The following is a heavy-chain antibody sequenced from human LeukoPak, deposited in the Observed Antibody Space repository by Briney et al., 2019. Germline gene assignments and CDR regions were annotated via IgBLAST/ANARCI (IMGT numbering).Heavy chain of an antibody. Sequence: ASETLSLTCAVSGYSISSGYYWGWIRQPPGKGLEWIGSIYHSGSTYYNPSLKSRVTISVDTSKNQFSLKLSSVTAADTAVDYCARHSPGGITIFGVDSSFQFWGQGTLVTVSS. D-gene: IGHD3-3*01. V-gene: IGHV4-38-2*01. CDR1: GYSISSGYY. CDR3: ARHSPGGITIFGVDSSFQF. J-gene: IGHJ4*02. CDR2: IYHSGST.